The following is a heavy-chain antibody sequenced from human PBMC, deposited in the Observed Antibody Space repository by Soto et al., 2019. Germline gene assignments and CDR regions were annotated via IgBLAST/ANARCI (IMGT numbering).Heavy chain of an antibody. CDR1: GGSISSGDYY. CDR3: AREDYGGNSPGYYGMDV. V-gene: IGHV4-30-4*01. CDR2: IYYSGST. J-gene: IGHJ6*02. Sequence: QVQLQESGPGLVKPSQTLSLTCTVSGGSISSGDYYWSWIRQPPGKGLEWIGYIYYSGSTYYNPSLKSLVTISVGTSKNQFSLKLSSVTAADTAVYYCAREDYGGNSPGYYGMDVWGQGTTVTVSS. D-gene: IGHD4-17*01.